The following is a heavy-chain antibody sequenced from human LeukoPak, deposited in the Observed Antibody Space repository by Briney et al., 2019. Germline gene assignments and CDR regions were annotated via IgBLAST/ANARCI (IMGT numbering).Heavy chain of an antibody. CDR3: ARGNDYGDHVGIYFDS. J-gene: IGHJ4*02. CDR2: IKQDESEK. V-gene: IGHV3-7*03. CDR1: GFTFGSYW. D-gene: IGHD4-17*01. Sequence: GSLRLSCAASGFTFGSYWMSWVRQAPGKGPEWVANIKQDESEKYYVDSVKGRFSISRDNARNSLYLQINSLRAEDTAVYHCARGNDYGDHVGIYFDSWGQGTLVTVSS.